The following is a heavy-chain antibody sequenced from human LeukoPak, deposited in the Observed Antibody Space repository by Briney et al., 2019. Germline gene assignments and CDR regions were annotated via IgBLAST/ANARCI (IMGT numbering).Heavy chain of an antibody. D-gene: IGHD1-26*01. CDR3: ARERVGATVQGWFDP. J-gene: IGHJ5*02. Sequence: SETLSLTFTVSGGSISSYYWSWIRQPPGKGLEWIGYIYYSGSTNYNPSLKSRVTISVDTSKNQFSLKLSSVTAADTAVYYCARERVGATVQGWFDPWGQGTLVTVSS. CDR1: GGSISSYY. CDR2: IYYSGST. V-gene: IGHV4-59*01.